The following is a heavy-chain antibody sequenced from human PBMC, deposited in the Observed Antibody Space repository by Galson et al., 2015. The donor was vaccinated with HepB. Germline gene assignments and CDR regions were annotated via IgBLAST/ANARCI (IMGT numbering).Heavy chain of an antibody. D-gene: IGHD6-19*01. CDR1: GYTFTNYG. J-gene: IGHJ5*02. V-gene: IGHV1-18*01. CDR2: ISAHNGNT. Sequence: SVKVSCKASGYTFTNYGVSWVRQAPGQGLEWMGWISAHNGNTEYAQKVQGRVTMTTDTSTSTIYMELRGLRSDDTAVYYCARVAYAGYSSGRDWFDPWGQGTLVTVSS. CDR3: ARVAYAGYSSGRDWFDP.